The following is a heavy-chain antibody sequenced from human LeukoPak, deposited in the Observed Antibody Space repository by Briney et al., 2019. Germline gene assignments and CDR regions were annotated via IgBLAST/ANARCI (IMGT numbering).Heavy chain of an antibody. J-gene: IGHJ4*02. V-gene: IGHV4-34*01. CDR1: GGAFSNYF. CDR2: INDSGST. D-gene: IGHD2-2*01. Sequence: PSETLSLTCAVSGGAFSNYFWTWIRQPPGKGLEWIAEINDSGSTNSNSSLRSRVAISLDTPKNQFSLRLTSVTAADTAVYYCARGQYCSTTTCYSARRYFDFWGQGTLVTVSS. CDR3: ARGQYCSTTTCYSARRYFDF.